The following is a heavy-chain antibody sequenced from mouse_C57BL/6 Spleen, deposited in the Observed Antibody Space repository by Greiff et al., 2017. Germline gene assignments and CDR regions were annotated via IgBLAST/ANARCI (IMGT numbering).Heavy chain of an antibody. CDR1: GYAFTNYL. Sequence: LVESGAELVRPGTSVKVSCKASGYAFTNYLIEWVKQRPGQGLEWIGVINPGSGGTNYNEKFKGKATLTADKSSSTAYMQLSSLTSEDSAVYFCARCYYGNFDYWGQGTTLTVSS. D-gene: IGHD1-1*01. CDR3: ARCYYGNFDY. CDR2: INPGSGGT. V-gene: IGHV1-54*01. J-gene: IGHJ2*01.